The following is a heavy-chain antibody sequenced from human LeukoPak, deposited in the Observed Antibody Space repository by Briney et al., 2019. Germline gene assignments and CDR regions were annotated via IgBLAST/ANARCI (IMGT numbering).Heavy chain of an antibody. CDR2: IIPIFGTA. CDR3: ARDLPGDDAFDI. V-gene: IGHV1-69*05. J-gene: IGHJ3*02. D-gene: IGHD3-16*01. CDR1: GGTFSSYA. Sequence: EASVKVSCKASGGTFSSYAISWVRQAPGQGLEWMGGIIPIFGTANYAQKFQGRVTITTDESTSTAYMELSSLRSEDTAVYYCARDLPGDDAFDIWGQGTMVTVSS.